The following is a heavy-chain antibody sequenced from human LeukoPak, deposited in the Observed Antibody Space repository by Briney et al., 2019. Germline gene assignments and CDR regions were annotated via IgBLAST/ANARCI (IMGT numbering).Heavy chain of an antibody. Sequence: GESLKISCKGSGYSFTTYWIGWVRQMPGKGLEWMGIIYPGDSDTRYSPSFQGQVTISADRSISTAYLQWSNLKASDTAMYYCARIYGPYYFDYWGQGTLVTASS. CDR1: GYSFTTYW. J-gene: IGHJ4*02. V-gene: IGHV5-51*01. D-gene: IGHD4-17*01. CDR2: IYPGDSDT. CDR3: ARIYGPYYFDY.